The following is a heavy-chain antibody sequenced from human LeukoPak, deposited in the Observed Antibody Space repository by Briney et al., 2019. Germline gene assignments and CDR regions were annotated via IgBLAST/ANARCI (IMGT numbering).Heavy chain of an antibody. CDR1: GYSFTTYW. J-gene: IGHJ6*02. Sequence: GESLKISCKGSGYSFTTYWIGWVRQVPGKGLEWVSGISGTGDSTYYGDSVKGRFTISRDNAKNSLSLQMNSLRAEDTAVYYCASGYTDLGGDYGMDVWGQGTTVTVSS. V-gene: IGHV3-23*01. CDR2: ISGTGDST. CDR3: ASGYTDLGGDYGMDV. D-gene: IGHD5-18*01.